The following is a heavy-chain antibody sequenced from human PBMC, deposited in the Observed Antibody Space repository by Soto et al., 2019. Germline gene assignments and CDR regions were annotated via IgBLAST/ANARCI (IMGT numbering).Heavy chain of an antibody. V-gene: IGHV3-49*04. CDR2: IRSKAYGGTT. CDR3: TAGKLYPSLDFDY. J-gene: IGHJ4*02. CDR1: GFTFNDYT. Sequence: GGSLRLSCTASGFTFNDYTLSWVRQAPGKGLEWVGFIRSKAYGGTTEYAASVKGRFTISRDDSKSIAYLQMNSLKTEDTAVYYCTAGKLYPSLDFDYWGQGTLVTVSS. D-gene: IGHD2-8*01.